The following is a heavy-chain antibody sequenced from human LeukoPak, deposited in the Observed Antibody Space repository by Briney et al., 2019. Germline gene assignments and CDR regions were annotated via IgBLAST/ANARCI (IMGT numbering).Heavy chain of an antibody. V-gene: IGHV3-23*01. CDR2: ISGSSGTI. CDR3: AKDSVANNGIYDAFDI. CDR1: GFTFSTYG. J-gene: IGHJ3*02. D-gene: IGHD5-12*01. Sequence: GGSLRLSCAASGFTFSTYGMSWVRQVPGKGLEWVSGISGSSGTIHYADSVKGRFTISRGNSKNTLYLQMNSLRAEDTAVYYCAKDSVANNGIYDAFDIWGQGTMVTVSS.